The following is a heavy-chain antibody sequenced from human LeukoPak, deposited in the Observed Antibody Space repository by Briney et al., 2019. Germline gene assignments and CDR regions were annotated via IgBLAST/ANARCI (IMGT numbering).Heavy chain of an antibody. V-gene: IGHV3-23*01. J-gene: IGHJ2*01. Sequence: PGGSLRLSCAASGFTFTNYAMSWVRQAPGKGLEWVSTISGSGGSTYYADSVKGRFTISRGNSKNTVYLQMNSLRAEDTAVYYCANLGKAVASWYFDLWGRGTLVTVSS. CDR1: GFTFTNYA. CDR2: ISGSGGST. CDR3: ANLGKAVASWYFDL. D-gene: IGHD6-19*01.